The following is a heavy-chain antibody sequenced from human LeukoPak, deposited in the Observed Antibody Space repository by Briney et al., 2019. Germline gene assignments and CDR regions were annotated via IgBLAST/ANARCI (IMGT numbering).Heavy chain of an antibody. D-gene: IGHD3-16*01. Sequence: GGSLRLSCAASGFTFSSYSMNWVRQAPGKGLEWVASISSSSSYIYYADSVKGRFTISRDNAKNSLYLQMNSLRAEDTAVYYCAREETYTDVPYYFDYWGQGTLVTVSS. CDR3: AREETYTDVPYYFDY. J-gene: IGHJ4*02. CDR2: ISSSSSYI. V-gene: IGHV3-21*01. CDR1: GFTFSSYS.